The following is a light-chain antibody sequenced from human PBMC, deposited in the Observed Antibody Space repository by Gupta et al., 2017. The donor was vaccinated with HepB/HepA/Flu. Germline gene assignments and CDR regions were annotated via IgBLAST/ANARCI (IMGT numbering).Light chain of an antibody. CDR2: EDR. V-gene: IGLV6-57*01. CDR3: QSWNTVSHVV. Sequence: NFVLTQPQSVSESPGRTVTISCTRSSGNIASSDVHWYQLRPGSSPTTLIYEDRDRPSGVPDRFSGSIDRSSNSASLTISGVRTADEADYYCQSWNTVSHVVFGGGTHLTVL. CDR1: SGNIASSD. J-gene: IGLJ7*01.